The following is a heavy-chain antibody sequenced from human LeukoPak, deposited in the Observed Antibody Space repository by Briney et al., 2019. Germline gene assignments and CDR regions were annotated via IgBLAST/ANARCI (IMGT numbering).Heavy chain of an antibody. CDR1: GGSFSGYY. D-gene: IGHD2-2*03. J-gene: IGHJ5*02. CDR3: ARNSKWIGANWFDP. Sequence: SETLSLTCAVYGGSFSGYYWSWIRQPSGKGLEWIGEINHSGSTNYNPSLKSRVTISVDTSKNQFSLKLSSVTAADTAVYYCARNSKWIGANWFDPWGQGTLVTVSS. CDR2: INHSGST. V-gene: IGHV4-34*01.